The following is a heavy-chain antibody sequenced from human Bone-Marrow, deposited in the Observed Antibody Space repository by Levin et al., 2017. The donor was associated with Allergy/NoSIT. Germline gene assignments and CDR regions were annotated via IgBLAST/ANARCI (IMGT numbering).Heavy chain of an antibody. J-gene: IGHJ4*02. CDR2: IYSGGIT. CDR1: GFTVNNNF. D-gene: IGHD2-15*01. Sequence: GGSLRLSCAASGFTVNNNFMIWFRQAPGKGLEWVSLIYSGGITHYADSVKGRFTISRDSSKNTLYLQMNSLRAEDTAVYYCARDRTCNGGSCYGSWGQGTLGTVSS. V-gene: IGHV3-53*01. CDR3: ARDRTCNGGSCYGS.